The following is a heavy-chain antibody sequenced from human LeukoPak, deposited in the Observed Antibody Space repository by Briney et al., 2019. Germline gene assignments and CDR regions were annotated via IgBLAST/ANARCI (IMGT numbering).Heavy chain of an antibody. J-gene: IGHJ4*02. CDR2: IKQDGSKR. CDR1: ALTLSNHW. V-gene: IGHV3-7*05. Sequence: GGSLRLSCAASALTLSNHWMGWLRQAPGKGLEWVAHIKQDGSKRKYEDYVKGRFTITRNNTKNTMYLKMNSLRGEDTAAYFCAGWRTSYSSEFDSWGQGTLVTVSS. CDR3: AGWRTSYSSEFDS. D-gene: IGHD2-2*01.